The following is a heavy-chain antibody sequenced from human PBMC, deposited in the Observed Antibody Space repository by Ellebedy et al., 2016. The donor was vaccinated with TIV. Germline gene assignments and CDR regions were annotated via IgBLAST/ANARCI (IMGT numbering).Heavy chain of an antibody. CDR2: ISGSGGST. Sequence: GESLKISCAASEFTFSSYAMSWVRQAPGKGLEWVSAISGSGGSTYYADSVKGRFTISRDNSKNTLYLQMNSLRAEDTAVYYCAKENTYSSGWYYYFDYWGQGTLVTVSS. J-gene: IGHJ4*02. CDR3: AKENTYSSGWYYYFDY. D-gene: IGHD6-19*01. CDR1: EFTFSSYA. V-gene: IGHV3-23*01.